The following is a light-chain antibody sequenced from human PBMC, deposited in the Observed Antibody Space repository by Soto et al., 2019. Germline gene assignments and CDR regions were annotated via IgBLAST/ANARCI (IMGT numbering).Light chain of an antibody. CDR1: SSDIGAYDY. CDR2: EVN. J-gene: IGLJ1*01. V-gene: IGLV2-14*01. Sequence: QSALTQPASLSGSPGQSITISCTGTSSDIGAYDYVSWFQQHPGKAPKLMISEVNNRPSGVSNRFSGSKSGNTAYLTISGLQVEEEAEYFCSSFKTTSTHVFGTGTKVTVL. CDR3: SSFKTTSTHV.